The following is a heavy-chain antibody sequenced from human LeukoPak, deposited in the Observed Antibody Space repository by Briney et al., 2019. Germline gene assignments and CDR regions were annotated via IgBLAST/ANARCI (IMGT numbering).Heavy chain of an antibody. CDR2: ISSSSSYI. J-gene: IGHJ4*02. D-gene: IGHD5-18*01. V-gene: IGHV3-21*01. CDR1: GFTFSSYS. Sequence: GGSLRLSCAASGFTFSSYSMNWVRQAPGKGLEWVSSISSSSSYIYYADSVKGRFTISRDNAKNSLYLQMNSLRAEDTAVYYCARVTGRVDTAMVKSDYWGQGTRVTVSS. CDR3: ARVTGRVDTAMVKSDY.